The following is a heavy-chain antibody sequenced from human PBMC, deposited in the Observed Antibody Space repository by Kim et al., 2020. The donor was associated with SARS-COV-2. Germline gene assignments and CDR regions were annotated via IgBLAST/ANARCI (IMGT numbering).Heavy chain of an antibody. Sequence: ASVKVSCKASGSTFSRLGLHWVRQAPGQRLEWMGWINAGNGYTDYSQKFQGRVAITRDTSASTIYMEVSSLRFEDTAIYFCARGPAVGAMGGGGFDVWGQGTMVTV. CDR2: INAGNGYT. D-gene: IGHD1-26*01. CDR3: ARGPAVGAMGGGGFDV. V-gene: IGHV1-3*01. CDR1: GSTFSRLG. J-gene: IGHJ3*01.